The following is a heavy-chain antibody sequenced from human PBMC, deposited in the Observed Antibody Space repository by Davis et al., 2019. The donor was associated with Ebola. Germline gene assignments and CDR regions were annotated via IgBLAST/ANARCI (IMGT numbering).Heavy chain of an antibody. CDR1: GGSISRHY. Sequence: SETLSLTCTVSGGSISRHYWSWIRQPPGKGLEWIGYIYYSGSTNYNPSLKSRVTISVDTSKKQFSLKLSSVTAADTAVYYCARGGPSPYWYFDLWGRGTLVTVSS. CDR2: IYYSGST. CDR3: ARGGPSPYWYFDL. V-gene: IGHV4-59*11. D-gene: IGHD3-16*01. J-gene: IGHJ2*01.